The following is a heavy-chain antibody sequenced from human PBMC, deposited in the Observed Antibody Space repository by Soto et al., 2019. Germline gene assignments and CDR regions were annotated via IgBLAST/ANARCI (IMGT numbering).Heavy chain of an antibody. V-gene: IGHV1-18*01. CDR1: GYTFTNYA. CDR3: ARAWFGDFVYYFDY. Sequence: QVQLVQSGAEVKKPGASVKVSCKASGYTFTNYAISRVRQAPGQGLEWMGWISAYNGNTNYAQKLQGRVTMTTDTSTSSASMELRSLRSDDTAVYYCARAWFGDFVYYFDYWGQGTLVTVSS. D-gene: IGHD3-10*01. J-gene: IGHJ4*02. CDR2: ISAYNGNT.